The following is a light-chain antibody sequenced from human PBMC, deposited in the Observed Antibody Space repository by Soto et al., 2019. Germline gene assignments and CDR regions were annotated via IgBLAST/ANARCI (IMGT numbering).Light chain of an antibody. J-gene: IGKJ1*01. Sequence: DIQMTQSPSTLSASVGDRVTITCRASQSISSWLAWYQQKPGKAPKLLIYKASSLESGVPSRCSGSGSGTEFTLTISSLQPDDFATYYGQQYNSYPWTFGQGNKVEIK. CDR3: QQYNSYPWT. CDR2: KAS. V-gene: IGKV1-5*03. CDR1: QSISSW.